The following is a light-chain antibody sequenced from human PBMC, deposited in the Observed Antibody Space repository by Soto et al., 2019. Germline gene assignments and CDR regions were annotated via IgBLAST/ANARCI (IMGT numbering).Light chain of an antibody. CDR3: QHRSYWPLT. Sequence: ETVLTQSPATLSLSPGERATLSCRASQSINNFLAWYQQRPGQAPRLLIYDASNRATGIPARFSGSGSGTDFTLTISSLEPEELAVYYCQHRSYWPLTFGGGTKVE. V-gene: IGKV3-11*01. CDR2: DAS. J-gene: IGKJ4*01. CDR1: QSINNF.